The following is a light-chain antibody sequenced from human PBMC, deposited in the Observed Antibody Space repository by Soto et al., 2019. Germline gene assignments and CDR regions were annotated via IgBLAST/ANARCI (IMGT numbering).Light chain of an antibody. J-gene: IGLJ1*01. CDR1: SSNIGNNY. V-gene: IGLV1-51*02. CDR2: ENN. CDR3: GTWDSSLSAFYV. Sequence: QSVLTQPPSVSAAPGQKVTISCSGSSSNIGNNYVSWYQQLPGTAPKLLIYENNKRPSGILDRFSGSKSGTSATLGITGLQTGDEADYYCGTWDSSLSAFYVFGTGTKLTVL.